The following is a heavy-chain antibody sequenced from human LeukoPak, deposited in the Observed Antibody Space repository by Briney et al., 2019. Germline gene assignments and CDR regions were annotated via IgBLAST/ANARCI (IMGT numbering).Heavy chain of an antibody. D-gene: IGHD5-18*01. CDR3: AKDLSYGFDY. Sequence: GGSLRLSCAASGFTLSIYAMSWVRQAPGKGLEWVSAISATDSRPYYADSVKGRFTISRDNSKSTLYLQLNGLRGEDTAMYYCAKDLSYGFDYWGQGTLVTVSS. CDR2: ISATDSRP. CDR1: GFTLSIYA. J-gene: IGHJ4*02. V-gene: IGHV3-23*01.